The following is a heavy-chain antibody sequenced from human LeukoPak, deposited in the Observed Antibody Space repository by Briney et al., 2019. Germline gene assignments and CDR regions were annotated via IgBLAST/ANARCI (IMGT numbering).Heavy chain of an antibody. D-gene: IGHD3-22*01. CDR1: GFTFSSYA. J-gene: IGHJ4*02. V-gene: IGHV3-23*01. Sequence: GGSLSLSCAASGFTFSSYAMSWVRQAPGTGLEWVSAISGSGGSTYYADSVKGRFTIPRDNSKNTLYLQMNSLRAEDTAVYYCAKDQAYYYDSSGYYYLDYWGQGTLVTVSS. CDR3: AKDQAYYYDSSGYYYLDY. CDR2: ISGSGGST.